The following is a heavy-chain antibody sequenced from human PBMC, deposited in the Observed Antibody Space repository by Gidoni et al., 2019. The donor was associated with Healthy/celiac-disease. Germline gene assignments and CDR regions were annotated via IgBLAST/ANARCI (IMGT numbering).Heavy chain of an antibody. CDR1: FRSYA. J-gene: IGHJ3*02. Sequence: FRSYAMSWVRQAPGKGLEWVSAISGSGGSTYYADSVKGRFTISRDNSKNTLYLQMNSLRAEDTAVYYCAKADAFDIWGQGTMVTVSS. V-gene: IGHV3-23*01. CDR2: ISGSGGST. CDR3: AKADAFDI.